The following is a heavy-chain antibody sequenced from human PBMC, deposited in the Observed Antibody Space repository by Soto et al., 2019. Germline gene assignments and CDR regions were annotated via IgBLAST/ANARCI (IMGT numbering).Heavy chain of an antibody. CDR2: IIPILGIA. V-gene: IGHV1-69*02. D-gene: IGHD3-9*01. CDR3: ARGAYYDILTGYYNPNTPFDY. J-gene: IGHJ4*02. CDR1: GGTFSSYT. Sequence: EASVKVSCKASGGTFSSYTISWVRQAPGQGLEWMGRIIPILGIANYAQKFQGRVTITADKSTSTAYMELSSLRSEDTAVYYCARGAYYDILTGYYNPNTPFDYWGQGTLVTAPQ.